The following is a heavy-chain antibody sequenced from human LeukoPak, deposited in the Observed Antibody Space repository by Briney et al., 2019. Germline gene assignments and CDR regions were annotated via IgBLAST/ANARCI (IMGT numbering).Heavy chain of an antibody. CDR1: GFTFSSYA. D-gene: IGHD3-22*01. Sequence: PGGSLRLSCAASGFTFSSYAMSWVRQAPGKGLEWVSAISGSGGSTYYADSVKGRFTISRDNSKNTLYLQMNSLRAEDTAVYYCAKDLAITTIVVGLFDYWGQGTLVTVSS. V-gene: IGHV3-23*01. CDR3: AKDLAITTIVVGLFDY. CDR2: ISGSGGST. J-gene: IGHJ4*02.